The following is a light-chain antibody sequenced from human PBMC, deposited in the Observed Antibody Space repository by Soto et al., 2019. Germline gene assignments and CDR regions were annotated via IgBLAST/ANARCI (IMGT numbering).Light chain of an antibody. J-gene: IGKJ4*01. Sequence: VVTQSPGTLSLSPGGRATLSCRASQTVRNNYLAWYQQKPGQAPRLLIYDASSRATGIPDRFSGGGSGTDFTLTISRLEPEDFAVYYCQQFSSYSRTFGGGTMVDIK. V-gene: IGKV3-20*01. CDR3: QQFSSYSRT. CDR2: DAS. CDR1: QTVRNNY.